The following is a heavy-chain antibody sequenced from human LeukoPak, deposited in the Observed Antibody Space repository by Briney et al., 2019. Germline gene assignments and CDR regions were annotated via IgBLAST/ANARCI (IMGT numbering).Heavy chain of an antibody. Sequence: GASVKVSCKASGYTFTGYYMHWVRQAPGQGLEWMGWINPNSGGTNYAQKFQGRVTMTRDTSISTAYMELSRLRSDDTAVYYCAKDAVPRNSIWDYFDYWGQGALVTVSS. D-gene: IGHD1-14*01. CDR2: INPNSGGT. CDR3: AKDAVPRNSIWDYFDY. CDR1: GYTFTGYY. J-gene: IGHJ4*02. V-gene: IGHV1-2*02.